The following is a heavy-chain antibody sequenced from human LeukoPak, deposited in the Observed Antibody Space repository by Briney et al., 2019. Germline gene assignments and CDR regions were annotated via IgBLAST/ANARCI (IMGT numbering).Heavy chain of an antibody. CDR1: GFTFSDYY. CDR2: ISSSGSTI. D-gene: IGHD5-18*01. Sequence: GGSLRLSCAASGFTFSDYYMSWIRRAPGKGLEWVSYISSSGSTIYYADSVKGRFTISRDNAKNSLYLQMNSLRAEDTAVYYCAREAPQYSYGYRAFDIWGQGTMVTVSS. J-gene: IGHJ3*02. CDR3: AREAPQYSYGYRAFDI. V-gene: IGHV3-11*01.